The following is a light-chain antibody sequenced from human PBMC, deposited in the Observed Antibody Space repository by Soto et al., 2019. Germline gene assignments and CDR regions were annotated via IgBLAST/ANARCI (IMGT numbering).Light chain of an antibody. Sequence: ETVLTQSPGTLSLSPGERATLSFRASQSVRNNYLAWYQQKPGQAPRLLIYGASSRATGIPDRFRASASGTDFTLTISRLEPEDFAVYFCQQYGGSPAITFGQGTRLEIK. CDR1: QSVRNNY. CDR3: QQYGGSPAIT. V-gene: IGKV3-20*01. CDR2: GAS. J-gene: IGKJ5*01.